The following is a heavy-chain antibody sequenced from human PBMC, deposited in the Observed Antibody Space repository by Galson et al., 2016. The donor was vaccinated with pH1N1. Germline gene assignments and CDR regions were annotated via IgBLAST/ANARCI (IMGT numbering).Heavy chain of an antibody. CDR3: AKGAGRYYSGSGSFNY. CDR1: GFAFDDFA. CDR2: ISWNSNSI. J-gene: IGHJ4*02. D-gene: IGHD3-10*01. Sequence: SLRLSCAASGFAFDDFAMHWVRHVPGKGLEWVSGISWNSNSIGYADSVKGRFTISRDSAKKSLFLQMNSLRVEDTALYYCAKGAGRYYSGSGSFNYWGQGTQVTVSS. V-gene: IGHV3-9*01.